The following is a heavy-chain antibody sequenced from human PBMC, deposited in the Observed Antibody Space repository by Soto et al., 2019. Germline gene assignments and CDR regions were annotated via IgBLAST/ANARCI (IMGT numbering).Heavy chain of an antibody. J-gene: IGHJ4*02. D-gene: IGHD6-19*01. CDR2: IHHSGST. CDR3: ARSFGWYAIDH. Sequence: QMQLQESGPGLVKPSETLSLTCAVSSASIITEQRWTWVRQPPGKGLEWIGEIHHSGSTNNNPSLRSRGTLSVDKSKQQFSLTLNPVTAADTALYYCARSFGWYAIDHWGQGTLVIVSS. V-gene: IGHV4-4*02. CDR1: SASIITEQR.